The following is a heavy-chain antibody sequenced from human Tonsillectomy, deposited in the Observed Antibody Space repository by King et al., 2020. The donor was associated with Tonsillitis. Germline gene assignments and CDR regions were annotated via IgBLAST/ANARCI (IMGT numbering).Heavy chain of an antibody. CDR2: INPNSGGT. CDR3: ARGQLGHMYYFDY. J-gene: IGHJ4*02. D-gene: IGHD7-27*01. Sequence: VQLVESGAEVKKPGASVKVSCKASGYTFTGYYMHWVRQAPGQGLEWMGWINPNSGGTNCAQKFQGWVTMTRDTSISTAYMELSRLRSDDTAVYYCARGQLGHMYYFDYWGQGTLVTVSS. CDR1: GYTFTGYY. V-gene: IGHV1-2*04.